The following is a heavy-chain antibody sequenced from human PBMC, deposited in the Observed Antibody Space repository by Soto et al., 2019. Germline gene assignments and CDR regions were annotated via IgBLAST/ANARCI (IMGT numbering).Heavy chain of an antibody. Sequence: GESLKISCKGSGYSFTSYWISWVRQMPGKGLEWMGRIDPSDSYTNYSPSFQGHVTISADKSISTAYLQWSSLRAEDTAVYYCAKDRYQPVFYGMDVWGQGTTVTVSS. CDR1: GYSFTSYW. D-gene: IGHD2-2*01. V-gene: IGHV5-10-1*01. J-gene: IGHJ6*02. CDR3: AKDRYQPVFYGMDV. CDR2: IDPSDSYT.